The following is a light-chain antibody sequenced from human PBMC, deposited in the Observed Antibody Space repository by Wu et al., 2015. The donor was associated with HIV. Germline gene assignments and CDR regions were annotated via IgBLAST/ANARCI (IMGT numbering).Light chain of an antibody. CDR3: QQYNKWPRT. CDR2: GAS. CDR1: QSVSSN. Sequence: EIVMMQSPATLSVSPGERATLSCRASQSVSSNLAWYQQKPGQAPRLLIYGASTRATGVPGRFSGSGSGTEFTLIISSMQSEDSAVYYCQQYNKWPRTFGQGTKVEIK. V-gene: IGKV3-15*01. J-gene: IGKJ1*01.